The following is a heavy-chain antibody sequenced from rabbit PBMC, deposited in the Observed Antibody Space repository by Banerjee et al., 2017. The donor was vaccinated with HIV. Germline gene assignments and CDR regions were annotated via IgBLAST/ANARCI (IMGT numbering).Heavy chain of an antibody. J-gene: IGHJ4*01. CDR2: IYTGSGST. V-gene: IGHV1S40*01. CDR3: ARTDAAGAGFDL. Sequence: QSLEESGGDLVKPGASLTLTCTASGFSFSSAYDMCWVRQAPGKGLEWIACIYTGSGSTWYANWAKGRFTISKTSSMVDLKVTSLTAADTATYFCARTDAAGAGFDLWGPGTLVTVS. D-gene: IGHD3-1*01. CDR1: GFSFSSAYD.